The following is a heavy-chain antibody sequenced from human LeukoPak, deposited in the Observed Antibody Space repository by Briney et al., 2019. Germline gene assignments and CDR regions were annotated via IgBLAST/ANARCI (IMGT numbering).Heavy chain of an antibody. J-gene: IGHJ4*02. D-gene: IGHD3-3*01. CDR3: AGNVIFGVVIISYFDY. CDR2: IIPMFGTA. V-gene: IGHV1-69*13. Sequence: GASVKVSCKASGGTFSSYAISWVRQAPGQGLEWMGGIIPMFGTANYAQKFQGRVTITADESTSTAYMELSSLRSEDTAVYYCAGNVIFGVVIISYFDYWGQGTLVTVSS. CDR1: GGTFSSYA.